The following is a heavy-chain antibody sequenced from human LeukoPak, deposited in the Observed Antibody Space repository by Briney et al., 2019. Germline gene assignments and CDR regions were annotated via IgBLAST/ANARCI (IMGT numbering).Heavy chain of an antibody. CDR2: IFRDGST. V-gene: IGHV3-53*01. D-gene: IGHD3-3*01. CDR3: ARDFFDFWSGSWV. CDR1: GFNVRTSY. Sequence: GGSLRLSCAVSGFNVRTSYMSWVRQAPGKGLEWVSVIFRDGSTYYGDSVRGRFSISRDNSKNMVYLQMNNLRAEDTAVYFCARDFFDFWSGSWVWGQGTLVTVSS. J-gene: IGHJ4*02.